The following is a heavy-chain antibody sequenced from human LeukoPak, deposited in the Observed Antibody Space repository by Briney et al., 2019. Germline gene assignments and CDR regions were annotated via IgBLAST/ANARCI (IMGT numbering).Heavy chain of an antibody. CDR3: AKEGGGLTYYGLDYFDY. D-gene: IGHD2/OR15-2a*01. J-gene: IGHJ4*02. V-gene: IGHV3-7*03. CDR2: IKEDGTQK. Sequence: GGSLRLSCAASGFTFNKSWMSWVRQAPGKGPEWVANIKEDGTQKYYVDSVRGRFTISRDNSKNTLYLQMNSLRAEDTAVYYCAKEGGGLTYYGLDYFDYWGQGTLVTVSS. CDR1: GFTFNKSW.